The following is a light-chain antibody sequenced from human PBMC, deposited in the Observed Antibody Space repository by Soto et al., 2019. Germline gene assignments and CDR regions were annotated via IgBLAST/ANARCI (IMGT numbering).Light chain of an antibody. CDR2: AAS. Sequence: DIQMTQSPSSLSASVGDRVTITCRARESISRHLNWYQQKPGKAPNLLIYAASTLQNGVPSRFSGSGSGTDFTLTISSLQPEDFATYYWQQSYSTLSISFGQGTRLEIK. J-gene: IGKJ5*01. CDR1: ESISRH. V-gene: IGKV1-39*01. CDR3: QQSYSTLSIS.